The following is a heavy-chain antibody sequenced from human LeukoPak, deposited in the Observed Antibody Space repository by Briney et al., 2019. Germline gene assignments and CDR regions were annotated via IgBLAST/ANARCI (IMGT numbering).Heavy chain of an antibody. Sequence: GASVKVSCKASGGTFSSYAISWVRQAPGQGLEWMGGIIPIFGTANYAQKFQGRVTITADKSTSTAYMELSSLRSEDTAVYYCATRGGDVLRYFDWPDMNDWGQGTLVTVSS. J-gene: IGHJ4*02. CDR2: IIPIFGTA. V-gene: IGHV1-69*06. CDR1: GGTFSSYA. D-gene: IGHD3-9*01. CDR3: ATRGGDVLRYFDWPDMND.